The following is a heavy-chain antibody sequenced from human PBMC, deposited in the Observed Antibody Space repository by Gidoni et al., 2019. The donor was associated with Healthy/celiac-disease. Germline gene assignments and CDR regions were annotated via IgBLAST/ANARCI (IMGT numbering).Heavy chain of an antibody. J-gene: IGHJ5*02. Sequence: QVQLVQSGAEVKKPGASVKVSCKASGYTFTSYYMHWVRQAPGQGLEWMGIINPSGGSTSYAQKFQGRVTMTRDTSTSTVYMELSSLRSEDTAVYYCAREGIAAAITGWFDPWGQGTLVTVSS. CDR3: AREGIAAAITGWFDP. D-gene: IGHD6-13*01. CDR1: GYTFTSYY. CDR2: INPSGGST. V-gene: IGHV1-46*01.